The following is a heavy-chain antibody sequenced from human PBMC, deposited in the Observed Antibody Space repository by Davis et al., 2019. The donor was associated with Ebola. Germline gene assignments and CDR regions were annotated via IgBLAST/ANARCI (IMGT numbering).Heavy chain of an antibody. D-gene: IGHD6-19*01. V-gene: IGHV3-53*01. Sequence: PGGSLRLSCAASGFTVSTKFMGWVRQAPGKGLEWVSVIFADGSTYDTDSVKGRFTISRDNSKNTLYLQINSLRAEDTAVYYCARLVSYSSGWYDYFDYWGQGTVVTVSS. CDR3: ARLVSYSSGWYDYFDY. CDR2: IFADGST. J-gene: IGHJ4*02. CDR1: GFTVSTKF.